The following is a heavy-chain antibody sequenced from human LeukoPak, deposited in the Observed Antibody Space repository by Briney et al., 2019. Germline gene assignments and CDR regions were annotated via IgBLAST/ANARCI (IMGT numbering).Heavy chain of an antibody. CDR2: IYSGGST. CDR1: GFTVSSNY. V-gene: IGHV3-53*01. CDR3: ARGLRDGYYYYMDV. J-gene: IGHJ6*03. Sequence: PGGAMRLSCAASGFTVSSNYMSWGRQAPGKGLEWGSVIYSGGSTYYADSVKGRFTISRDNSKNTLYLQMNSLRAEDTAVYYCARGLRDGYYYYMDVWGKGTTVTVSS. D-gene: IGHD3-16*01.